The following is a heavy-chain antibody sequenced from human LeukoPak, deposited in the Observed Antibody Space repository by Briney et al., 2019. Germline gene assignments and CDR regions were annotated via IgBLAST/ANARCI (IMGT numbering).Heavy chain of an antibody. Sequence: GGSLRLSCAASGFTFSSYSMNWVRQAPGKGLEWVSYISSSSSTIYYADSVKGRFTISRDNAKNSLYLQMNSLRDEDTAVYYCAREVPRGSSSCFDPWGQGTLVTVSS. D-gene: IGHD6-13*01. CDR2: ISSSSSTI. CDR3: AREVPRGSSSCFDP. CDR1: GFTFSSYS. V-gene: IGHV3-48*02. J-gene: IGHJ5*02.